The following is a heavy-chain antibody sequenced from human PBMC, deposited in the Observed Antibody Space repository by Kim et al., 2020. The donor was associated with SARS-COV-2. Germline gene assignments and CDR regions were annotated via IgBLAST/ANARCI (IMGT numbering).Heavy chain of an antibody. D-gene: IGHD2-8*01. CDR3: TRSSYWTRTACGIRGMDV. J-gene: IGHJ6*02. V-gene: IGHV3-15*01. Sequence: GGSLRLSCAASGFSFTDAWMTWVRQAPGKGLEWVGRIKSRADGETTYYAAPVKDRFTISRDDSKNTLYLQMNSLKSEDTAVFYCTRSSYWTRTACGIRGMDVWGQGTTVTVSS. CDR2: IKSRADGETT. CDR1: GFSFTDAW.